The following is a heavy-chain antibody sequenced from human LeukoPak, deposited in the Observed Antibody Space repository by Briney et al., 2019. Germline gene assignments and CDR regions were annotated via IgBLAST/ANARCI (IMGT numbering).Heavy chain of an antibody. D-gene: IGHD2-8*01. CDR3: ASRAWSMAWSH. CDR1: GFIISDYW. J-gene: IGHJ4*02. V-gene: IGHV3-7*01. Sequence: PGGTLRLSCAASGFIISDYWMNWVRQPPGKGLEWVANINEDGSVQDYVDSVRGRFTISRDNAKNSVYLQLSSLSVEVTAVYYCASRAWSMAWSHWGQGTLVTVSS. CDR2: INEDGSVQ.